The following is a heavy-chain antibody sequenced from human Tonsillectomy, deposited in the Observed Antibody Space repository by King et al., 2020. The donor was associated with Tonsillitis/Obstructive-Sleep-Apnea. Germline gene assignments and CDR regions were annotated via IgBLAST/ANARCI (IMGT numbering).Heavy chain of an antibody. CDR1: GFTFRNYG. CDR2: ISSEGVNK. CDR3: AKGTSYYYMDV. J-gene: IGHJ6*03. V-gene: IGHV3-30*18. Sequence: VQLVESGGGVVQPGRSLRLSCAASGFTFRNYGIHWVRQAPGKGLEWVAVISSEGVNKNYADSGKGRFTISRDNSKNTLYLQMNSLRAEDTAVYYCAKGTSYYYMDVWGKGTTVTVSS.